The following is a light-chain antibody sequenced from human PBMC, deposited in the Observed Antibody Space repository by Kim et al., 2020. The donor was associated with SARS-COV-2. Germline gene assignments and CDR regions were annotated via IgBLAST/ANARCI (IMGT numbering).Light chain of an antibody. V-gene: IGKV1-6*01. CDR2: AAS. Sequence: SAFVGDRVTITCRASQGIRNDLGWYQQKPGKAPKLLIFAASTLESGVPSRFSGSGSGTDFTLTISSLQPEDFATYYCLQDYNYPRTFGQGTKVEI. CDR1: QGIRND. J-gene: IGKJ1*01. CDR3: LQDYNYPRT.